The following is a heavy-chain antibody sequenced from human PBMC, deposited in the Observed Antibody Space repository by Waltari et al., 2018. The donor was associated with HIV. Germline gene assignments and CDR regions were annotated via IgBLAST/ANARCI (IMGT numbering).Heavy chain of an antibody. V-gene: IGHV3-72*01. Sequence: EVQLVESGGGLVQPGGSLRLSCAASGFTLSDHYMDWVRQAPGKGWEWVGRSRSNANGYTTEYAASVEGRFSISRDEASNSAYLQMNSLKTEDTAVYFCGRGAAGSVSDYWGPGTLVTVSS. CDR2: SRSNANGYTT. CDR1: GFTLSDHY. J-gene: IGHJ4*02. D-gene: IGHD2-15*01. CDR3: GRGAAGSVSDY.